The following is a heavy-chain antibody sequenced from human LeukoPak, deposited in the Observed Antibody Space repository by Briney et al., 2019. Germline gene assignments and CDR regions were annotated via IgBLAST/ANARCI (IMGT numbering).Heavy chain of an antibody. V-gene: IGHV3-64D*09. CDR2: ISSNGGST. D-gene: IGHD3-22*01. CDR3: VKPPQYYYDSSGFYSN. CDR1: GFTFSSYA. Sequence: GGSLRLSCSASGFTFSSYAMHWVRQAPGKGLEYVSAISSNGGSTYYADSVKGRFTIYRDNPKIPLYLQMSSLRAEDTGVYYCVKPPQYYYDSSGFYSNWGQGTLVTVSS. J-gene: IGHJ4*02.